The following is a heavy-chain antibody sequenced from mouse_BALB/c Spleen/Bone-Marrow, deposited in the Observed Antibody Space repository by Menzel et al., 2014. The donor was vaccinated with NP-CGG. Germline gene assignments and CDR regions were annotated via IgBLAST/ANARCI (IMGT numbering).Heavy chain of an antibody. J-gene: IGHJ2*01. CDR2: VSSGGSFT. CDR3: VRHGDNYVFDY. CDR1: GFTFSNYA. V-gene: IGHV5-9-3*01. D-gene: IGHD1-3*01. Sequence: EVMLVESGGGLVSPGGSLKLSCAASGFTFSNYAMSWVRQTPEKRLEWVATVSSGGSFTYYPDSVKDRFTISRDSAKNTLYLQMSSLRSEDTAMYYCVRHGDNYVFDYWGQGTTLTVSS.